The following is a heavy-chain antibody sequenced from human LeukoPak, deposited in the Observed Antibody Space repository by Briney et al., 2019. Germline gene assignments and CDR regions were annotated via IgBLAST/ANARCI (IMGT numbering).Heavy chain of an antibody. CDR2: ISGSGGST. V-gene: IGHV3-23*01. D-gene: IGHD4-17*01. CDR1: GFTFSSYA. CDR3: AKPKNGDYGFGGFDP. Sequence: GGSLRLSCAASGFTFSSYAMSWVRQAPGKGLEWVSAISGSGGSTYYADSVKGRFPISRDNSKNTLYLQMNSLRAEDTAVYYCAKPKNGDYGFGGFDPWGQGTLVTVSS. J-gene: IGHJ5*02.